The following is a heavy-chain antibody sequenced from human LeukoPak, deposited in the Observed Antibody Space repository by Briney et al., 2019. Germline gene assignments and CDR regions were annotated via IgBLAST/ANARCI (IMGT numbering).Heavy chain of an antibody. CDR2: IYYSGST. CDR1: GGSISSSSYY. J-gene: IGHJ4*02. CDR3: ASPLRFLEWPSDY. V-gene: IGHV4-39*01. Sequence: SETLSLTCTVSGGSISSSSYYWGWIRQPPGKGLEWIGSIYYSGSTYYNPSLKSRVTISVDTSKNQFSLKLSSVTAADTAVYYCASPLRFLEWPSDYWGQGTLVTVSS. D-gene: IGHD3-3*01.